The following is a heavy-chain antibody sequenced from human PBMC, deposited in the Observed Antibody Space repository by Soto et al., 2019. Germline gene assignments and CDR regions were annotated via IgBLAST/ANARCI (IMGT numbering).Heavy chain of an antibody. CDR2: ISYDGSNK. Sequence: PGGSLRLSCAASGFTFSSNGMHWVRQAPGKGLEWVAVISYDGSNKYYADSVKGRFTISRDNSKNTLYLQMNSLRAEDTAVYYCAKVMRYYYYGMDVWGQGTTLTVSS. J-gene: IGHJ6*02. CDR3: AKVMRYYYYGMDV. V-gene: IGHV3-30*18. CDR1: GFTFSSNG.